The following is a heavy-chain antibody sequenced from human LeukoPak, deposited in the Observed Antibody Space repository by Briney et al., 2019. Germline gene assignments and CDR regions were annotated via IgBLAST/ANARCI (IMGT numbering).Heavy chain of an antibody. J-gene: IGHJ4*02. V-gene: IGHV3-23*01. CDR2: ISGSGDNT. D-gene: IGHD3-3*01. CDR3: AKGRRVLRFLEWLGTTDDDY. Sequence: PGGSLRLSCAASGFTFSSYAMSWVRQAPGKGLEWVSGISGSGDNTYYADSVKGRFTISRDNSKNTLYVQVNSLGTEDTAAYYCAKGRRVLRFLEWLGTTDDDYWGQGTLVTVSS. CDR1: GFTFSSYA.